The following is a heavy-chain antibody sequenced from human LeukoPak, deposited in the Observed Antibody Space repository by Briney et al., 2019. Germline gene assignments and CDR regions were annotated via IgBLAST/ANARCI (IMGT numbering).Heavy chain of an antibody. D-gene: IGHD3-22*01. CDR2: ISYDGSNK. V-gene: IGHV3-30*18. CDR1: GSTFSSYG. CDR3: AKGSYDSSGPDY. Sequence: PGGSLRLSCAASGSTFSSYGMHWVRQAPGKGLEWVAVISYDGSNKYYADSVKGRFTISRDNSKNTLYLQMNSLRAEDTAVYYCAKGSYDSSGPDYWGQGTLVTVSS. J-gene: IGHJ4*02.